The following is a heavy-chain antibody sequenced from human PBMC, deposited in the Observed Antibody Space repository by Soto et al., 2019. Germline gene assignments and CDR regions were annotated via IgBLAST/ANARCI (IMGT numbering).Heavy chain of an antibody. Sequence: SETLSLTCAVSGGSISSSNWWSWVRQPPGKGLEWIGEIYHSGSTNHNPSLKSRVTISVDKSKNQFSLKLSSVTAADTAVYYCAMVYPTRPLGYWGQGTLVTVSS. D-gene: IGHD2-8*01. V-gene: IGHV4-4*02. J-gene: IGHJ4*02. CDR3: AMVYPTRPLGY. CDR2: IYHSGST. CDR1: GGSISSSNW.